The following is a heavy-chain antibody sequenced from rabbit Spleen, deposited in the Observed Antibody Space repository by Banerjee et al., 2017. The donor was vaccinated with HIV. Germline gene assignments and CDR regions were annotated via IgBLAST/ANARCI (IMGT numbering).Heavy chain of an antibody. J-gene: IGHJ6*01. Sequence: QEQLVESGGGLVQPEGSLTLTCTASGFSISSGYDMCWVRQAPGKGLEWIACLYTGNGKTYYASWARGRFTISKISSTTVTLQITSLSAADTATYFCARDTSTSFSTYGMDLWGPGTLVTVS. CDR1: GFSISSGYD. CDR3: ARDTSTSFSTYGMDL. D-gene: IGHD1-1*01. V-gene: IGHV1S45*01. CDR2: LYTGNGKT.